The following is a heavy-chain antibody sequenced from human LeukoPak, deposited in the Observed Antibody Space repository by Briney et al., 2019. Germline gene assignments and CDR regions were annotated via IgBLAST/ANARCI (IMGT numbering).Heavy chain of an antibody. CDR1: GFTFSSYA. CDR3: AKDGYSSIPGFHFEY. D-gene: IGHD6-13*01. CDR2: ISGSGDNT. Sequence: GGFLRLSCAASGFTFSSYAMSWVRQPPGKGLEWVSGISGSGDNTYYADSVKGRFTISRDNSKKTLYLHLNSLRVEDGAVYYCAKDGYSSIPGFHFEYWGQGTPVTVSS. J-gene: IGHJ4*02. V-gene: IGHV3-23*01.